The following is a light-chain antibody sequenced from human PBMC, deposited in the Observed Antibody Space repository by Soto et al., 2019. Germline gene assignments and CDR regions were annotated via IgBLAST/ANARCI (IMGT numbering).Light chain of an antibody. CDR3: AVWDASLSAWV. CDR1: SSNIGRNY. J-gene: IGLJ3*02. Sequence: QSVLTQPPSASGTPGQRVTLSCSGTSSNIGRNYVYWYQQLPGTAPKLVIDRNNQRPSGVPDRYSGSKSGTSASLAISGLRSEDEADYYCAVWDASLSAWVFGGGTKLTVL. V-gene: IGLV1-47*01. CDR2: RNN.